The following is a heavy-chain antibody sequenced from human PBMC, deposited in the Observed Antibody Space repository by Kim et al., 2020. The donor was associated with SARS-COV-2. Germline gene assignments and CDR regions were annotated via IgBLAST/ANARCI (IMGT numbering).Heavy chain of an antibody. D-gene: IGHD3-22*01. CDR3: AREGYYDSSGYYQYYFDY. J-gene: IGHJ4*02. V-gene: IGHV1-69*13. CDR1: GGTFSSYA. Sequence: SVKVSCKASGGTFSSYATSWVRQAPGQGLEWMGGIIPIFGTANYAQKFQGRVTITADESTSTAYMELSSLRSEDTAVYYCAREGYYDSSGYYQYYFDYWGQGTLVTVSS. CDR2: IIPIFGTA.